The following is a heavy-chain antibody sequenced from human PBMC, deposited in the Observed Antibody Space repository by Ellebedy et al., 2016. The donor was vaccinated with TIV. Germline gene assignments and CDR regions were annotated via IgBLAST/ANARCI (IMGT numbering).Heavy chain of an antibody. Sequence: GGSLRLXXAASGFTFSSYAMSWVRQAPGKGLEWVSAISGSGGSTYYADSVKGRFTISRDNSKNTLYLQMNSLRAEDTAVYYCAKDRGSYDSHYFDYWGQGTLVTVSS. J-gene: IGHJ4*02. CDR3: AKDRGSYDSHYFDY. D-gene: IGHD1-26*01. V-gene: IGHV3-23*01. CDR2: ISGSGGST. CDR1: GFTFSSYA.